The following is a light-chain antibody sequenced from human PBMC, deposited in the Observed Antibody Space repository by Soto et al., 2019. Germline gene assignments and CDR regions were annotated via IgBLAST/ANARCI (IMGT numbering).Light chain of an antibody. V-gene: IGLV2-14*01. CDR2: EVN. CDR3: YSYTASDIGV. J-gene: IGLJ3*02. Sequence: QSALTQPASLSGSPGQSITISCTGTSSDIGAYDYVSWFQQHPGKAPKLMISEVNNRPSGVSNRFSGSKSGNTASLTISGLQADDEADYFCYSYTASDIGVFGGGTKVTVL. CDR1: SSDIGAYDY.